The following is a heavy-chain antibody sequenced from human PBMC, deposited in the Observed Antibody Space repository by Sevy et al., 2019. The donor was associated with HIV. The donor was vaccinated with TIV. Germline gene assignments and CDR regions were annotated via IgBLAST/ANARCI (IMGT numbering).Heavy chain of an antibody. D-gene: IGHD3-22*01. CDR1: GFTVSSNY. CDR3: AREYYYDSSGYSVDY. V-gene: IGHV3-53*01. Sequence: GGSLRLSCAASGFTVSSNYMSWVRQAPGKGLEWVSVIYSGGSTYYADSVKGRFTISRDNSKNTLYLQTNSLRAEDTAVYYCAREYYYDSSGYSVDYWGQGTLVTVSS. CDR2: IYSGGST. J-gene: IGHJ4*02.